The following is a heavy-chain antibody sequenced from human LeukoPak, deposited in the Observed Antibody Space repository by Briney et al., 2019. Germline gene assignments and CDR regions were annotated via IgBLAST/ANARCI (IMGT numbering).Heavy chain of an antibody. J-gene: IGHJ4*02. CDR3: ARESLGATTGFDY. V-gene: IGHV4-30-4*08. CDR2: IYHSGNT. D-gene: IGHD1-26*01. Sequence: SETLSLTXTVSGGSISSDDYYWPWIRQSPGKGLEWIGYIYHSGNTNYNPSLKSRATISIETSKNQFSLKLRFVTAADTAVYYCARESLGATTGFDYWGRGTLVTVSS. CDR1: GGSISSDDYY.